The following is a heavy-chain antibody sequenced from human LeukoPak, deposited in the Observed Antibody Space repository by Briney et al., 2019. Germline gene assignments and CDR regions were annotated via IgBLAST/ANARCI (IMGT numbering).Heavy chain of an antibody. Sequence: PGGSLRLSCAASGFTFSDYYMSWIRQAPGKGLEWVSYISSSGSTIYYADSVKRRFTISRDNAKNSLYLQMNSLRAEDTAVYYCARRFITMIVGYDYWGQGTLVTVSS. D-gene: IGHD3-22*01. CDR1: GFTFSDYY. CDR3: ARRFITMIVGYDY. J-gene: IGHJ4*02. CDR2: ISSSGSTI. V-gene: IGHV3-11*01.